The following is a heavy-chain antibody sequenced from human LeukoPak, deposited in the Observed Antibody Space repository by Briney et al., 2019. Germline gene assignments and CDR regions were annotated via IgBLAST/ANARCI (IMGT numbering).Heavy chain of an antibody. Sequence: ASVKVSCKASGYTFTGYYIHWVRQAPGQGLEWMGWISAYNGNTNYAQKLQGRVTMTTDTSTSTAYMELRSLRSDDTAVYYCARAGHLLLWFGEPSPIRDYYYMDVWGKGTTVTVSS. D-gene: IGHD3-10*01. CDR2: ISAYNGNT. J-gene: IGHJ6*03. CDR1: GYTFTGYY. V-gene: IGHV1-18*04. CDR3: ARAGHLLLWFGEPSPIRDYYYMDV.